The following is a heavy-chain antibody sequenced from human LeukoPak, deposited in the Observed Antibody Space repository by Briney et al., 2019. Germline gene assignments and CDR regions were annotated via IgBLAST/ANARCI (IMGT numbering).Heavy chain of an antibody. V-gene: IGHV4-34*01. CDR1: GESFSGYY. CDR3: ARDRSGYDNFDY. J-gene: IGHJ4*02. D-gene: IGHD5-12*01. Sequence: PSETLSLTCAVYGESFSGYYWSWIRQPPGKGLEWIGEINHSGSTNYNPSLKSRVTISVDTSKNQFSLKLSSVTAADTAVYYCARDRSGYDNFDYWGQGTLVTVSS. CDR2: INHSGST.